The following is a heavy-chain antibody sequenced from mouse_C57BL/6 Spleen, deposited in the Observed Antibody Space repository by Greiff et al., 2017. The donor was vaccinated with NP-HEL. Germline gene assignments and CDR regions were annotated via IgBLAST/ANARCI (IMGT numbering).Heavy chain of an antibody. CDR2: IYPGGGDT. CDR1: GYAFSSSW. Sequence: VQLQQSGPELVKPGASVKISCKASGYAFSSSWMNWVKQRPGTGLEWVGRIYPGGGDTKYNGKFKGKSTLTADKSSCTAYMQLSILTFEDSAVSYCARDGSSSGCCFDVWGTGTTVTVSS. V-gene: IGHV1-82*01. J-gene: IGHJ1*03. CDR3: ARDGSSSGCCFDV. D-gene: IGHD1-1*01.